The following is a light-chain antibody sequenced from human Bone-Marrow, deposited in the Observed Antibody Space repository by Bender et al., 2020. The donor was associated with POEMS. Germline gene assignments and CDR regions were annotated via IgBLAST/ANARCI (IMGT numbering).Light chain of an antibody. V-gene: IGLV2-18*02. J-gene: IGLJ1*01. CDR3: CSFTTRSTYV. CDR1: SSDIGRYNR. CDR2: DVS. Sequence: QSALTQPPSVSGSPGQSVTISCTGTSSDIGRYNRVSWYQQPPGTAPTLMIYDVSNRPSGVPDRFSGSKSGNTAFLTISGLQAEDETDYYCCSFTTRSTYVFGTGTKVTVL.